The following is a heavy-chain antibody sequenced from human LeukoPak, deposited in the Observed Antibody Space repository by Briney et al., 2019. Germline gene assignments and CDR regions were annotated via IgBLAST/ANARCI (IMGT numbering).Heavy chain of an antibody. V-gene: IGHV4-59*01. J-gene: IGHJ4*02. CDR1: GGSISSYY. CDR3: ASVGSGVADY. D-gene: IGHD6-19*01. Sequence: SETLSLTCTVSGGSISSYYWSWIRQPPGKGLEWIGYIYYSGSTNYNPSLKSRVTISVDTSKNQFSLKLSSVTAADTAVYYCASVGSGVADYWGQGTLVTVSS. CDR2: IYYSGST.